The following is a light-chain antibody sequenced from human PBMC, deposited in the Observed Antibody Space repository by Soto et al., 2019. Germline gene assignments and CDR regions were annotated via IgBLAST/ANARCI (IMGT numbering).Light chain of an antibody. Sequence: EIVMTQSPATLSVSPGERATLSCRASQSISSNLAWYRQKPGQAPRLLIYDASTWATGIPARFSGSGSGTEFTLTISSLQSEDFAVYYCQQYNNWPYTFGQGTKLEIK. V-gene: IGKV3-15*01. J-gene: IGKJ2*01. CDR3: QQYNNWPYT. CDR1: QSISSN. CDR2: DAS.